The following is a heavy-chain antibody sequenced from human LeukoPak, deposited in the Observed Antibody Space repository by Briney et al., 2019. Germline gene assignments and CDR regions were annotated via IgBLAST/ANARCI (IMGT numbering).Heavy chain of an antibody. J-gene: IGHJ4*02. D-gene: IGHD6-19*01. CDR1: GGSLSRYY. V-gene: IGHV4-34*01. CDR3: ARGRRFYSSGWYGSPFHY. Sequence: SETLSLTCAVYGGSLSRYYWFWIRQPPPKGREWIGEINLSGSTNYNPSLKSRVTISVDTSKNQFSLKLSSVTAADTAVYYCARGRRFYSSGWYGSPFHYGGQGTLVTVS. CDR2: INLSGST.